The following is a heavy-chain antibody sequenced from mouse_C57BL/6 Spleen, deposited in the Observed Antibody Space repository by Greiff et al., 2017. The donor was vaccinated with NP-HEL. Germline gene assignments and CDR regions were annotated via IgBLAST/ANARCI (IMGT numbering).Heavy chain of an antibody. Sequence: QVQLKQPGAELVKPGASVKLSCKASGYTFTSYWMHWVKQRPGRGLEWIGRIDPNSGGTKYNEKFKSKATLTVDKPSSTAYMQLSSLTSEDSAVYYCARGGLIITTVVRAMDYWGQGTSVTVSS. CDR1: GYTFTSYW. V-gene: IGHV1-72*01. J-gene: IGHJ4*01. CDR3: ARGGLIITTVVRAMDY. CDR2: IDPNSGGT. D-gene: IGHD1-1*01.